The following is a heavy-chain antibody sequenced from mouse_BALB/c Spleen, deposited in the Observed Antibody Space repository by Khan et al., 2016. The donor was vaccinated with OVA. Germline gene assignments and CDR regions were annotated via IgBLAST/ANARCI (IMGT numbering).Heavy chain of an antibody. CDR1: GYTFTNYW. J-gene: IGHJ1*01. CDR2: IYPGGYFT. V-gene: IGHV1-63*02. D-gene: IGHD3-1*01. CDR3: ARWATWYFDV. Sequence: QVQLQQSGGEVVRPGTSVKISCKASGYTFTNYWLGWVRQRPGHGLEWIGDIYPGGYFTNYNEKFKDKATLTVDTSSTTANMQLMSLKSEDSAVYFCARWATWYFDVWGAGTTVTVSS.